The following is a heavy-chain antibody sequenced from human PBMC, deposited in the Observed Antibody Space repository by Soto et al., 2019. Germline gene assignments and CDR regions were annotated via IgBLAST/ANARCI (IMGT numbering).Heavy chain of an antibody. D-gene: IGHD5-12*01. CDR3: ARHVDIDQRGMDV. CDR1: GGSIGSYY. Sequence: QVQLQESGPGLVKPSETLSLTCTVSGGSIGSYYWSWIRQPPGKGLEWIGYIYYGSTKFNPSLNRRVAISIDPSKNQFSLMVSSVTAADTAQYYCARHVDIDQRGMDVWGQGTTVTVSS. CDR2: IYYGST. V-gene: IGHV4-59*08. J-gene: IGHJ6*02.